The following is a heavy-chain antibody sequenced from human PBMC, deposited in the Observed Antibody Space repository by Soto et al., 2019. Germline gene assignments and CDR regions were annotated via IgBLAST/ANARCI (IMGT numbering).Heavy chain of an antibody. Sequence: PGESLKISCKGSAYSFTSYWIGWVRQMPGKGLEWMAIIYPGDSDARYSPSFQGQVTISADKSISTTYLQWSGLKASDTAMYYCARRGYCSGGSCFSAPFDIWGQGTMVTVSS. V-gene: IGHV5-51*01. CDR1: AYSFTSYW. D-gene: IGHD2-15*01. CDR2: IYPGDSDA. CDR3: ARRGYCSGGSCFSAPFDI. J-gene: IGHJ3*02.